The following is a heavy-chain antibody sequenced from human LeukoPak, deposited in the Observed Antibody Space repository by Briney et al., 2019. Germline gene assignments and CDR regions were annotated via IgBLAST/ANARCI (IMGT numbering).Heavy chain of an antibody. Sequence: SGTLSLTCAVSGGSISSSNWWSWVRQPPGKGLEWIGEIYHSGSTNYNPSLKSRVTISVDKSKNQFSLKLSSVTAADTAVYYCARSQSDFWTGNSGIFDYWGQGTLVTVSS. V-gene: IGHV4-4*02. J-gene: IGHJ4*02. CDR3: ARSQSDFWTGNSGIFDY. CDR1: GGSISSSNW. CDR2: IYHSGST. D-gene: IGHD3/OR15-3a*01.